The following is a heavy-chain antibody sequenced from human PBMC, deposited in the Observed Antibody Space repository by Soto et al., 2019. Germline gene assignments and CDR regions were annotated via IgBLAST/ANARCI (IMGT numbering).Heavy chain of an antibody. CDR1: GGSISSSSYY. CDR2: IYYSGST. Sequence: QLQLQESGPGLVKPSETLSLTCTVSGGSISSSSYYWGWIRQPPGKGLEWIGSIYYSGSTYYNPSLNSRIITAVDTSKTQFSLKRSSVTAADSVVYYCARLRPPHDYSSIGWFDPWGQGTLVTVSS. V-gene: IGHV4-39*01. J-gene: IGHJ5*02. CDR3: ARLRPPHDYSSIGWFDP. D-gene: IGHD4-4*01.